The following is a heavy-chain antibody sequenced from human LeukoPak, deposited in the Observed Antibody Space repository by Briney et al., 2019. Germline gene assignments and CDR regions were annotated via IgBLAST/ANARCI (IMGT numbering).Heavy chain of an antibody. CDR2: IRYDGSNT. J-gene: IGHJ6*03. Sequence: GGSLRLSCIASGFTFNSYAMFWVRQAPGKGLEWVGLIRYDGSNTYYAESVKGRFTISRDNSKNTLYLQMNSLRAEDTAVYYCARARGWEPNYYYFYMDVWGKGTTVTVSS. CDR1: GFTFNSYA. CDR3: ARARGWEPNYYYFYMDV. D-gene: IGHD1-26*01. V-gene: IGHV3-30*02.